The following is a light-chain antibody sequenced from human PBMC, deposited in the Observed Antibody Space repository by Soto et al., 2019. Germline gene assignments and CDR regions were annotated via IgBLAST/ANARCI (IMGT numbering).Light chain of an antibody. Sequence: EIVLTQSPGTLSLSPGERATLSCRASQSVSSSYLAWYQQKPGQAPRLLIYGASNRATGIPDRFSGSGSGTDFTLTISRLEPEDYAVYYCQQYGHSLWTFGQGT. CDR3: QQYGHSLWT. CDR2: GAS. V-gene: IGKV3-20*01. CDR1: QSVSSSY. J-gene: IGKJ1*01.